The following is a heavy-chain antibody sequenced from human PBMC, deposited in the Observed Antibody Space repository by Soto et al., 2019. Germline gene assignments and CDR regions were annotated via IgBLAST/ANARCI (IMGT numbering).Heavy chain of an antibody. CDR3: ARITTIFGVVESIYYFDY. Sequence: SETLSLTCTVSGGSISSYYWSWIRQPPGKGLEWIGYIYYSGSTNYNPSLKSRVTISVDTSKNQFSLKLSSVTAADTAVYYCARITTIFGVVESIYYFDYWGQGTLVTVSS. CDR2: IYYSGST. V-gene: IGHV4-59*01. CDR1: GGSISSYY. D-gene: IGHD3-3*01. J-gene: IGHJ4*02.